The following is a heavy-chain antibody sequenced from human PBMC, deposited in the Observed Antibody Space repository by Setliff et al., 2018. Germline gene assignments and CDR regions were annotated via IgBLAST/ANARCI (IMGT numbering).Heavy chain of an antibody. J-gene: IGHJ5*02. D-gene: IGHD2-15*01. CDR1: GDSFNNYA. CDR2: IIPMFGTP. V-gene: IGHV1-69*05. Sequence: SVKVSCKASGDSFNNYAISWVRQAPGQGLEWMGGIIPMFGTPAYAKKFQDRATITTDESTSTAYMELDSLRSEDTAVYYCARSPAVLGIVYLDPWGQGTLVTVSS. CDR3: ARSPAVLGIVYLDP.